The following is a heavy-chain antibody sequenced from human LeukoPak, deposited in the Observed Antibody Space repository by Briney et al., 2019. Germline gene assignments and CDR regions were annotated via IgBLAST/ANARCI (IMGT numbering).Heavy chain of an antibody. CDR1: GGSISSSSYY. V-gene: IGHV4-39*07. CDR2: VYYRGNT. J-gene: IGHJ4*02. Sequence: SETLSLTCAVSGGSISSSSYYWGWIRQPPGKGLEWIGSVYYRGNTYYNPSLKSRVTTSVDTSKNQFSLKVSSMTAAGTAVYYCASFFGSEDTQKFFDYWGQGTLVTVSS. CDR3: ASFFGSEDTQKFFDY. D-gene: IGHD2-15*01.